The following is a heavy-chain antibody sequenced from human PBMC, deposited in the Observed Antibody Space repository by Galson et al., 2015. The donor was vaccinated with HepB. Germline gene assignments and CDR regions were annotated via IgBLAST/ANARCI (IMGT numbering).Heavy chain of an antibody. V-gene: IGHV1-69*10. J-gene: IGHJ4*02. CDR3: ARAYSSGPGHYFDY. CDR2: IIPIFGIA. CDR1: GGTFSSYA. Sequence: SVKVSCKASGGTFSSYAISWVRQAPEQGLESMGGIIPIFGIANYAQKFQGRVTITADKFTSTVYMELSSLRSEDTAVYYCARAYSSGPGHYFDYWGQGTLVTVSS. D-gene: IGHD6-19*01.